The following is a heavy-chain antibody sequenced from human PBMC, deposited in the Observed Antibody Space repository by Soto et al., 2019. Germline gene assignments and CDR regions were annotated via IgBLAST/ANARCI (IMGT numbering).Heavy chain of an antibody. CDR1: GFTFGSYA. J-gene: IGHJ5*02. CDR2: ISSGGGNT. Sequence: SLRLSCAASGFTFGSYAMNWVRQAPGKGLEWVSTISSGGGNTFYADSVKGRFTISRDTSKNTLYLQMNSLRADDTAVYYCAKDPRYYDFWSGSPGSWFDPWGQGTLVTVS. V-gene: IGHV3-23*01. D-gene: IGHD3-3*01. CDR3: AKDPRYYDFWSGSPGSWFDP.